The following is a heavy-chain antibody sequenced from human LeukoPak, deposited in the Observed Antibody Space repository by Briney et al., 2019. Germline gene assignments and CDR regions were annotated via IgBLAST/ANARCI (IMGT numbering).Heavy chain of an antibody. CDR3: ARLSSSGYYWGLWFQH. CDR1: GGSLSSDY. V-gene: IGHV4-4*07. D-gene: IGHD3-22*01. J-gene: IGHJ1*01. CDR2: IYITGST. Sequence: SETLSLTCTVSGGSLSSDYWSWIRQSAGKGLEWIGRIYITGSTKYNPSLTSRVTMSIDTSKKQFYLKLSSVTAADTAVYYCARLSSSGYYWGLWFQHWGQGTLVTVSS.